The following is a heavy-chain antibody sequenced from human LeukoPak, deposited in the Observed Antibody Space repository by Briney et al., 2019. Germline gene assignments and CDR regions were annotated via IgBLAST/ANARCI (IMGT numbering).Heavy chain of an antibody. CDR2: ISGYTGNI. J-gene: IGHJ4*02. Sequence: ASVKVSCKASGYTFISFGISWVRQAPGQGPEWMGWISGYTGNIDYAQKFQGRVTMTTDTSTSTVYMDLRSLRSDDTAVYYCVRDLNSAARSFFDYWGQGTQVTVSS. V-gene: IGHV1-18*01. D-gene: IGHD6-6*01. CDR3: VRDLNSAARSFFDY. CDR1: GYTFISFG.